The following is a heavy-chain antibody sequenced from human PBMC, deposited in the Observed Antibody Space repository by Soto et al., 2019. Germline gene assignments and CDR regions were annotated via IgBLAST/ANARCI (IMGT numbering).Heavy chain of an antibody. J-gene: IGHJ6*02. CDR1: GGTFSSYA. Sequence: QVQLVQSGAEVKKPGSSVKVSCKASGGTFSSYAISWVRQAPGQGLEWMGGIIPIFGTANYAQKFQGRVTITADESTSTAYMERSSLRSEDTAVYYCATPTNMQLWDGMDVWGQGTTVTVSS. D-gene: IGHD5-18*01. V-gene: IGHV1-69*12. CDR3: ATPTNMQLWDGMDV. CDR2: IIPIFGTA.